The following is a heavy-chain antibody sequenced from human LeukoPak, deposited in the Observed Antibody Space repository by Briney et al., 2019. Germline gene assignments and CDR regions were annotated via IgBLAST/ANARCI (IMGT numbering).Heavy chain of an antibody. D-gene: IGHD3-3*01. CDR2: IYTGGNT. CDR3: ARDSRYCDFWSGYVDY. Sequence: SETLSLTCTVSGGSISFYYWTWIRQSAGKGLEWIGRIYTGGNTNYNPSLKSRATLSIDTSKNQFSLMLTSVTAADTAVYYCARDSRYCDFWSGYVDYWGQGILVTVSS. V-gene: IGHV4-4*07. CDR1: GGSISFYY. J-gene: IGHJ4*02.